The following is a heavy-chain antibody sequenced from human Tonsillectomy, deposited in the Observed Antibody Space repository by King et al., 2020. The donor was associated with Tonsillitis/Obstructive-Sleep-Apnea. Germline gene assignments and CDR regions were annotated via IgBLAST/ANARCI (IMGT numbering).Heavy chain of an antibody. CDR3: ARXXXXPXXIXXXXPXXYYYMDV. CDR2: ISASNGNT. CDR1: GYTFTSYG. V-gene: IGHV1-18*01. J-gene: IGHJ6*03. D-gene: IGHD5-18*01. Sequence: VQLVEXGAEVKKPGASVRVSCXASGYTFTSYGISWVRQAPGQGLEWMGWISASNGNTNYAQXLQGRVTMTTDTSTSTAYMELRSLRSXDTAVYYCARXXXXPXXIXXXXPXXYYYMDVWGKGXTXTVSS.